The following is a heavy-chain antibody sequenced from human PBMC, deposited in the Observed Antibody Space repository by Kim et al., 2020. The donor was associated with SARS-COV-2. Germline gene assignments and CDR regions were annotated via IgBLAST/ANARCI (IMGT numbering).Heavy chain of an antibody. Sequence: GGSLRLSCAASGFTFSSYAMSWVRQAPGKGLEWVSGISGSGGSTYYADSVKGRFTISRDNSKNTLYLQMNSLRAGDAAVYYCANVAKWGVYDILCSFYWPFVFWGQGTLVTVSS. V-gene: IGHV3-23*01. J-gene: IGHJ4*02. CDR2: ISGSGGST. D-gene: IGHD3-9*01. CDR1: GFTFSSYA. CDR3: ANVAKWGVYDILCSFYWPFVF.